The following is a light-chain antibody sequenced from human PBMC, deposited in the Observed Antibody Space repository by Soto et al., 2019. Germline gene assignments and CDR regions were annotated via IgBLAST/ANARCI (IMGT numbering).Light chain of an antibody. V-gene: IGKV3-20*01. CDR2: GAS. CDR1: QSVSSSY. J-gene: IGKJ4*01. CDR3: QQYGSSPPVT. Sequence: EIVLTQSPGTLSLSPGERATLSCRASQSVSSSYLAWYQRKPGQAPRLLIYGASSRATGIPDRFSGSGSGTDFTLTISRLEPEDFAVYYCQQYGSSPPVTFVGGTKL.